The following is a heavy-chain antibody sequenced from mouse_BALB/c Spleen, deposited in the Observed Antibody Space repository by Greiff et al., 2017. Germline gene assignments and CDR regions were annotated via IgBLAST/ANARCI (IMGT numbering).Heavy chain of an antibody. CDR3: ARYGNYGYWYIDV. V-gene: IGHV5-17*02. J-gene: IGHJ1*01. D-gene: IGHD2-1*01. CDR1: GFTFSSFG. Sequence: VQLQQSGGGLVQPGGSRKLSCAASGFTFSSFGMHWVRQAPEKGLEWVAYISSGSSTIYYADTVKGRFTISRDNPKNTLFLQMTSLRSEDTAMYYCARYGNYGYWYIDVWGAGTTVTVSS. CDR2: ISSGSSTI.